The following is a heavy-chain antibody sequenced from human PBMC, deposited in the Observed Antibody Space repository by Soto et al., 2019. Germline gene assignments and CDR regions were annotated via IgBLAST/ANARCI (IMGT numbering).Heavy chain of an antibody. CDR2: IYYSGST. J-gene: IGHJ6*02. V-gene: IGHV4-59*01. D-gene: IGHD5-12*01. CDR3: ARGGWLQFVYYYYGMDV. CDR1: GGSISSYY. Sequence: SSETLSLTCTVSGGSISSYYWSWIRQPPGKGLEWIGYIYYSGSTNYNPSLKSRVTISVDTSKNQFSLKLSSVTAADTAVYYCARGGWLQFVYYYYGMDVWGQGTTVTVS.